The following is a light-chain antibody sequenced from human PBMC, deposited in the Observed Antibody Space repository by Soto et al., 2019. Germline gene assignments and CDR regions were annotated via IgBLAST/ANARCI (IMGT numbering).Light chain of an antibody. CDR1: QSLSSNS. V-gene: IGKV3-20*01. Sequence: EIVLTQSPGTLSLSPGEGAALSCRAIQSLSSNSLAWYQHKPGQAPRLLIYGASSRATGIPDRFSGSGSGTDFTLTISRLEPEDFAVYYCRQYGRSLGFAFGGGTKVDIK. J-gene: IGKJ4*01. CDR2: GAS. CDR3: RQYGRSLGFA.